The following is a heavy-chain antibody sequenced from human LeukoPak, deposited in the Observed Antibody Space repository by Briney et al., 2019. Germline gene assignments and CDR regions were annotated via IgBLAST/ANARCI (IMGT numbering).Heavy chain of an antibody. V-gene: IGHV3-30*18. CDR2: ISYHGINE. J-gene: IGHJ4*02. D-gene: IGHD6-19*01. Sequence: GGSLRLSCAAFGFSFSDYNMHWVRQAPGKGLEWMAVISYHGINEYYADSVKGRFTISRDNSKSTLHLQMNSLRAEDTAVYYCAKVRWDNSGWYYLDTWGQGTLLTVSS. CDR3: AKVRWDNSGWYYLDT. CDR1: GFSFSDYN.